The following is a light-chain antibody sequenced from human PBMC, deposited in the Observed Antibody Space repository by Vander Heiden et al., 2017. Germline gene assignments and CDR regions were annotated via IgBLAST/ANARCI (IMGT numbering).Light chain of an antibody. CDR2: QNT. CDR1: KLGDKF. Sequence: SFELTQPPSVSVSPGQTASLTCSGNKLGDKFASWYQLRPGQSPVLVISQNTKRPSGIPERFSGSNSGNTATLTISGTQAMDEADYYCQAWDTNTYVFGTGTKVTVL. J-gene: IGLJ1*01. V-gene: IGLV3-1*01. CDR3: QAWDTNTYV.